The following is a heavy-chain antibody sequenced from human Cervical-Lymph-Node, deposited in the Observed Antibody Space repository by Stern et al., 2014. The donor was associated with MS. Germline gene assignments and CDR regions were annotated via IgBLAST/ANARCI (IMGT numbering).Heavy chain of an antibody. V-gene: IGHV3-21*01. CDR1: GFTFSSYS. Sequence: EVQLVESGGGLVKPGGSLRLSCAASGFTFSSYSMNWVRQAPGKGLEWVSSISSSGSYIYYADSVKGRFTISRDNAKHSLYLQMNSLRAEDTAVYYCARDLSPHTTSSYYYYYYGMDVWGQGTTVTVSS. J-gene: IGHJ6*02. CDR3: ARDLSPHTTSSYYYYYYGMDV. CDR2: ISSSGSYI. D-gene: IGHD2-2*01.